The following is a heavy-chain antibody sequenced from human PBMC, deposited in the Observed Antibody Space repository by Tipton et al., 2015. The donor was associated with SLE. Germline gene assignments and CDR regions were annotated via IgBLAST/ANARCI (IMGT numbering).Heavy chain of an antibody. CDR3: ARHLGSSWIDAFDI. V-gene: IGHV4-39*01. J-gene: IGHJ3*02. CDR1: SGSISSSGYF. CDR2: IYYSGNT. D-gene: IGHD6-13*01. Sequence: TLSLTCTVSSGSISSSGYFWGWIRQPPGKGLEWIGTIYYSGNTYYNPSLKSRVTISVDTSKNQFSLKLSSVTAADTAMYYCARHLGSSWIDAFDIWGQGTMVTVSS.